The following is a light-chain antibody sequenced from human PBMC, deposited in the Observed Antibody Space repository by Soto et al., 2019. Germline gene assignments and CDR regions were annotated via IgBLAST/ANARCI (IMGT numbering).Light chain of an antibody. V-gene: IGLV3-25*03. J-gene: IGLJ2*01. Sequence: SYELTQPPSVSVSPGQTARITCSGDALPKQYAYWYQQKPGQAPVLVIYKDSERPSGIPERFSGSSSGTTVTLTISGVQAEDEADYYCQSADSSGTYQVVFGGGTKFTVL. CDR1: ALPKQY. CDR3: QSADSSGTYQVV. CDR2: KDS.